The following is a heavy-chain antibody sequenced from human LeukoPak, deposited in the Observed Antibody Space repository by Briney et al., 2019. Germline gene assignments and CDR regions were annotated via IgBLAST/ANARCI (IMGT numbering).Heavy chain of an antibody. CDR2: IYSDNT. CDR1: EFSVGSNS. J-gene: IGHJ4*02. V-gene: IGHV3-53*01. Sequence: GGSLRLSCAASEFSVGSNSMSWVRQAPGKGLEWVSFIYSDNTHYSDSVKGRFTISRDNSKNTLYLQMNSLRAEDTAVYYCARRAGAYSHPYDYWGQGALVTVSS. D-gene: IGHD4/OR15-4a*01. CDR3: ARRAGAYSHPYDY.